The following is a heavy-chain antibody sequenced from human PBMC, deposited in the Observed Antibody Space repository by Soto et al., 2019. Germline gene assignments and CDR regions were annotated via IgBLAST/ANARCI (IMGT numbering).Heavy chain of an antibody. CDR2: IYSSGST. V-gene: IGHV4-31*03. CDR3: ASQSIGENFDY. Sequence: QLQLQESGPGLVKPSQTLSLTCTVSGGSISSGGYYWSWIRQHPGECLQWIGYIYSSGSTYYNPALKSRVTISVDTSKNQFSLKLSSVTAADTAVYYCASQSIGENFDYWGQGTLVTVSS. CDR1: GGSISSGGYY. D-gene: IGHD3-10*01. J-gene: IGHJ4*02.